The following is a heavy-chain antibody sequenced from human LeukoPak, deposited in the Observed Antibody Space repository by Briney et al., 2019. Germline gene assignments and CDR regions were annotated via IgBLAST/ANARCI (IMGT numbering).Heavy chain of an antibody. Sequence: GESLKISCKGSGYSFTSYWIGWVRHMRGKGLERMGIIYPGDSDTRYSPSFQGQVTISADRSITTAYLQWSSLKASDTAMYDCASIAAAGYYFDYWGQGTLVTVSS. CDR2: IYPGDSDT. V-gene: IGHV5-51*01. D-gene: IGHD6-13*01. CDR3: ASIAAAGYYFDY. J-gene: IGHJ4*02. CDR1: GYSFTSYW.